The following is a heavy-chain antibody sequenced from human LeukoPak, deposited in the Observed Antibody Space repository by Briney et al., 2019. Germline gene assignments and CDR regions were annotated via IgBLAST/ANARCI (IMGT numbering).Heavy chain of an antibody. CDR1: GFPFSSYR. Sequence: TGGSLRLSCAASGFPFSSYRMSWVRQAPGKGLEWVANIKHGGSEKYYVDSVKGRLTISRDNAKNSLYLQMNRLRAEDKAEYYCASENPSNDDFWGAYYRKYYFDYWGQGTLVTVSS. CDR3: ASENPSNDDFWGAYYRKYYFDY. CDR2: IKHGGSEK. J-gene: IGHJ4*02. V-gene: IGHV3-7*01. D-gene: IGHD3-3*01.